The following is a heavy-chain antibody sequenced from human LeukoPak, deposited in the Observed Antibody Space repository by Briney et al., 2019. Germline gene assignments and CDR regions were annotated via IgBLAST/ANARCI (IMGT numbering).Heavy chain of an antibody. D-gene: IGHD2-2*01. CDR1: GFTFSSYW. J-gene: IGHJ6*02. V-gene: IGHV3-7*01. CDR2: IKQDGSEK. CDR3: ARGGCSSTSCPNYYYYYGMDV. Sequence: GGSLRLSCAASGFTFSSYWMSWVRQAPGKGLEWVANIKQDGSEKYYVDSVKGRFTISRDNAKNSLYLQMNSLTAEDTAVYYCARGGCSSTSCPNYYYYYGMDVWGQGTTVTVSS.